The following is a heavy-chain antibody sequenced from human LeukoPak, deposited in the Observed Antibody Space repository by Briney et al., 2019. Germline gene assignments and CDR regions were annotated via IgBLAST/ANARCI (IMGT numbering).Heavy chain of an antibody. CDR3: AKDRFSCSSTSCYLSFDC. V-gene: IGHV3-30*18. Sequence: GGSLRLSCAASGFTFSSYGMHWVRQAPGKGLEWEAVISYDGSNKYYAESVKGRFTISRDNSKNTLYLQMNSLRAEDTAVYYCAKDRFSCSSTSCYLSFDCWGQGTLVTVSS. J-gene: IGHJ4*02. CDR2: ISYDGSNK. D-gene: IGHD2-2*01. CDR1: GFTFSSYG.